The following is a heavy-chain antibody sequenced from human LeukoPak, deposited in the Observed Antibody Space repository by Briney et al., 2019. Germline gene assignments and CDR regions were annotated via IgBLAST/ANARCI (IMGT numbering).Heavy chain of an antibody. CDR3: ARSIAAAARGDAFDI. J-gene: IGHJ3*02. CDR2: IYYSGST. Sequence: SETLSLTCTVSGGSISSYYWSWIRQPPGKGLEWIGYIYYSGSTNYNPSLKSRVTISVDTSKNQFSLKLSSVTAADTAVYYCARSIAAAARGDAFDIWGQGTMVTVSS. D-gene: IGHD6-13*01. CDR1: GGSISSYY. V-gene: IGHV4-59*12.